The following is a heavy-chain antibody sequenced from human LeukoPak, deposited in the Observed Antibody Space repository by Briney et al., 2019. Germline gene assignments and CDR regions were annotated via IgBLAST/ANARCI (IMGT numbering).Heavy chain of an antibody. Sequence: GGSLRLSCAASGFTFSSYGVHWVRQAPGKGLEWVAVIWYDGSNDYYANSVKGRFTISRDNSKNTLYLQMNSLRAEDTAVYFCARKNTQDAFDIWGQGTMVTVSS. CDR2: IWYDGSND. CDR1: GFTFSSYG. CDR3: ARKNTQDAFDI. D-gene: IGHD2-15*01. J-gene: IGHJ3*02. V-gene: IGHV3-33*01.